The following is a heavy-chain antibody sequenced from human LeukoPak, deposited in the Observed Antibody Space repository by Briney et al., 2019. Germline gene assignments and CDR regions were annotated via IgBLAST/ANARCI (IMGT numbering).Heavy chain of an antibody. CDR3: AREGSSSSPFDY. V-gene: IGHV3-64*01. J-gene: IGHJ4*02. CDR1: GFTFSSYA. D-gene: IGHD6-6*01. Sequence: GGSLRLSCAASGFTFSSYAMHWVRQAPGKGLEYVSAISSNGGSTYYANSVKGRFTISRDNSKNTLYLQMGSLRTEDMAVYYCAREGSSSSPFDYWRQGTLVTVSS. CDR2: ISSNGGST.